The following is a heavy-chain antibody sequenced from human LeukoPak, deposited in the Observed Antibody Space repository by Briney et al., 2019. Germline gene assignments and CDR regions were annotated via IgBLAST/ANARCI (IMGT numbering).Heavy chain of an antibody. CDR3: ASLGGTYDY. CDR2: ISDSGGT. J-gene: IGHJ4*02. V-gene: IGHV4-4*09. D-gene: IGHD1-26*01. Sequence: SETLSLTCTVSRGSISSYYWSWVRQPPGKGLEWIGYISDSGGTNYKPSLKSRVTISRDTSKSQVSLKMRFVTAADTAVYFCASLGGTYDYWGQGILVIVSS. CDR1: RGSISSYY.